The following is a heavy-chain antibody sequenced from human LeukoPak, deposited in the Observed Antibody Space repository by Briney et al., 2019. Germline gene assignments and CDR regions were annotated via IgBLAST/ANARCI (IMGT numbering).Heavy chain of an antibody. Sequence: TXSLTXXXXXGXXXXRNYYWGWIRQPPGKGLEWIGNIYYSGSTYYNPSLKSRVTISVDTSKNQFSLKLSSVTAADTAVYYCARGGSSAYCGGDCYSQSHDFDYWGQGTLVTVSS. CDR3: ARGGSSAYCGGDCYSQSHDFDY. D-gene: IGHD2-21*02. J-gene: IGHJ4*02. CDR2: IYYSGST. CDR1: XGXXXXRNYY. V-gene: IGHV4-39*07.